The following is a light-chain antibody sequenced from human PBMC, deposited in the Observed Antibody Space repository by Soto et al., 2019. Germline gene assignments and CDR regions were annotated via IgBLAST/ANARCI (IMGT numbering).Light chain of an antibody. CDR1: QSFSSYF. Sequence: EIVLTQSPGTLSLSPGERATLSCRASQSFSSYFLAWYQQKPGQAPRLLIYGASRRATGIPDRFSGSGSGTDFTLNISRLEPEYFAVYYCQHYCYSALTFGGGTKVEIE. CDR3: QHYCYSALT. V-gene: IGKV3-20*01. J-gene: IGKJ4*01. CDR2: GAS.